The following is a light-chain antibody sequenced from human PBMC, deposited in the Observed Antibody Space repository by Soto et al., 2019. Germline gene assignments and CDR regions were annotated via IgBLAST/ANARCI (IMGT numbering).Light chain of an antibody. CDR3: QQRSNWLWT. CDR2: DAS. V-gene: IGKV3-11*01. Sequence: EIVLTQSPATLSLSPGERATLSCRASQSFDNYLAWYQQKPGQAPRLLIYDASSRATGIPARFSGSRSGTDFTLTISSLEPEDFAVYYCQQRSNWLWTFDQGTKVDIK. J-gene: IGKJ1*01. CDR1: QSFDNY.